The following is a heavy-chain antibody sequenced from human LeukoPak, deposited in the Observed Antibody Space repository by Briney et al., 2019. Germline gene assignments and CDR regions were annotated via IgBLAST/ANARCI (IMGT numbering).Heavy chain of an antibody. D-gene: IGHD6-19*01. Sequence: GGSLRLSCAASGFTFSSYDMTWVRQAPGRGLEWVSSIRPSGDNTYYGDSVKGRFTISRDNAKNSLYLQMNSLRAEDTAVYYCARDTGAVAEDYWGQGTLVTVSS. V-gene: IGHV3-23*01. J-gene: IGHJ4*02. CDR3: ARDTGAVAEDY. CDR2: IRPSGDNT. CDR1: GFTFSSYD.